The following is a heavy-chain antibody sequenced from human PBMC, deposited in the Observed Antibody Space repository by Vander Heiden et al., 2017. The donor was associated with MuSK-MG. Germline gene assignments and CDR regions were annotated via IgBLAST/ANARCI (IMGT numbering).Heavy chain of an antibody. Sequence: QVQLPESGPGLVKPSQTLSLTCTVPGGSISSDNFSWSWIRQPAGKGLEWIGRIYTTGSTNYNPSLKSRVTLSVDTSKNQFSLKLSSVTTADTAVYYCASAGFGETYFDFWGQGTLVTVSS. CDR2: IYTTGST. CDR1: GGSISSDNFS. D-gene: IGHD3-10*01. V-gene: IGHV4-61*02. J-gene: IGHJ4*02. CDR3: ASAGFGETYFDF.